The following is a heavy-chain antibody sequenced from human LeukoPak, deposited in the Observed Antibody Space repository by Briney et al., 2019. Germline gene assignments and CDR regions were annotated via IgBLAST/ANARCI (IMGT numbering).Heavy chain of an antibody. V-gene: IGHV3-23*01. Sequence: GGSLRLSCAASGFTFSSCAMSWARQAPGKGLEWVSAISGSGGSTYYADSVKGRFTISRDNSKNTLYLQMNSLRAEDTAVYYCAKVGPTYGSGSYQSQYYYYGMDVWGQGTTVTVSS. CDR3: AKVGPTYGSGSYQSQYYYYGMDV. CDR2: ISGSGGST. CDR1: GFTFSSCA. D-gene: IGHD3-10*01. J-gene: IGHJ6*02.